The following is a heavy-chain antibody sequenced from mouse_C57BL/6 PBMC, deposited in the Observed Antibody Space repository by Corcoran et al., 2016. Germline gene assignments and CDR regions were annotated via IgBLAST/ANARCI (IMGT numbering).Heavy chain of an antibody. CDR2: INTYSGVP. CDR3: AREGGLRRPLAY. CDR1: GYTFTTYG. D-gene: IGHD2-4*01. V-gene: IGHV9-3*01. Sequence: QIQLVQSGPELKKPGETVKISCKASGYTFTTYGMSWVKQAPGKGLKWMGWINTYSGVPIYADDFKGRFAFSLETSASTAYLQINNLKNEDTATYFCAREGGLRRPLAYWGQWTLVTVSA. J-gene: IGHJ3*01.